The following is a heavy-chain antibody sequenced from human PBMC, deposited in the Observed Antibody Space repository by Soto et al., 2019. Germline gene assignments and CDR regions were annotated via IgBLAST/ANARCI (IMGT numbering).Heavy chain of an antibody. CDR1: GYTFTSYA. V-gene: IGHV1-3*05. D-gene: IGHD1-20*01. J-gene: IGHJ4*02. CDR2: INAGNGNT. CDR3: ARGITLPTPLDY. Sequence: QVELVQSGAEEKKPGASVKVSCKASGYTFTSYAMHWMRQAPGQRLGWMGWINAGNGNTKYSQKFQGRVTITRDTSASTAYMELSSLRSEDTAVYYCARGITLPTPLDYWGQGTLVTVSS.